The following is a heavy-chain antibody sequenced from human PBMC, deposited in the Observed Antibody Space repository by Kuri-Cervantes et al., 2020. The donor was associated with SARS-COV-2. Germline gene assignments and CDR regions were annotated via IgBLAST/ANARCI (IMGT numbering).Heavy chain of an antibody. CDR2: ISGSGGST. CDR3: AKVVRRTPKREPPAPDDAFDI. J-gene: IGHJ3*02. Sequence: GESLKISCAASGFTFSSYAMSWVRQAPGKGLEWVWAISGSGGSTYYEDSVKCRFTISRDNSKNTLYLQMNSLRAEDTAVYYCAKVVRRTPKREPPAPDDAFDIWGQGTMVTVSS. V-gene: IGHV3-23*01. D-gene: IGHD1-14*01. CDR1: GFTFSSYA.